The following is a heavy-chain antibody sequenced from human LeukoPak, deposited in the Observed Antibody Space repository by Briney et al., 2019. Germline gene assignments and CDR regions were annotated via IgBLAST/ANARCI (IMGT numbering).Heavy chain of an antibody. Sequence: ASVKVSCKASGYTFTSYGISWVRQAPGQGLEWIGWIGADNGNTNYAQKLQGRVTMTTDTSTSTAYMELRSLRSDDTAVYYCARGGRIAVAGIHPYYFDYWGQGTLVTVSS. CDR2: IGADNGNT. D-gene: IGHD6-19*01. J-gene: IGHJ4*02. CDR3: ARGGRIAVAGIHPYYFDY. V-gene: IGHV1-18*01. CDR1: GYTFTSYG.